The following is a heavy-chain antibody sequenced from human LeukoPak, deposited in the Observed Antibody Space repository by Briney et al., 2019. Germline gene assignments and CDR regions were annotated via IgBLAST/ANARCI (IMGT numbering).Heavy chain of an antibody. Sequence: NPSETLSLTCTVSGGSISSGGYYWSWIRQHPGKGLEWIGYIYYSGSTYYNPSLKSRVTISVDTSKNQFSLKLSSVTAADTAVYYCARRRSSGWEPFDYWGQGTLVTVSS. V-gene: IGHV4-31*03. CDR3: ARRRSSGWEPFDY. J-gene: IGHJ4*02. D-gene: IGHD6-19*01. CDR2: IYYSGST. CDR1: GGSISSGGYY.